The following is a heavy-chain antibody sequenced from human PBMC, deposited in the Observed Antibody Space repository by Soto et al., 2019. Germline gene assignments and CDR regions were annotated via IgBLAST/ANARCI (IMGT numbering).Heavy chain of an antibody. CDR2: MYYLGST. CDR3: ARGRRGGSFYPY. D-gene: IGHD2-15*01. V-gene: IGHV4-30-4*01. J-gene: IGHJ4*02. Sequence: QVQLQESGPGLVKPSQTLFLTCTVSGDSISGGDYYWTWIRQPPGKGLEWIGYMYYLGSTYSNPSLKSRLTISVATSTNRFSLMLSSVTAADTAMYYCARGRRGGSFYPYWGPGTLVTVSS. CDR1: GDSISGGDYY.